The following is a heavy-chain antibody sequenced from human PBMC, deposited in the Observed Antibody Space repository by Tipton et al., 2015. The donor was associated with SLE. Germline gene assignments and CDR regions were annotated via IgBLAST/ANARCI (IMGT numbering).Heavy chain of an antibody. D-gene: IGHD3-16*02. Sequence: QSGAEVKKPGASVKVSCKASGYSFTSHDINWVRQATGQGLEWMGWMNPNSGNTGYAQKFQGRVTMTRDTSISTAYMELTSLRSEVSAVYSCARGPEDYVWGNYRYFYYFLDVWAQGTPVTVPS. CDR1: GYSFTSHD. CDR2: MNPNSGNT. J-gene: IGHJ6*02. V-gene: IGHV1-8*01. CDR3: ARGPEDYVWGNYRYFYYFLDV.